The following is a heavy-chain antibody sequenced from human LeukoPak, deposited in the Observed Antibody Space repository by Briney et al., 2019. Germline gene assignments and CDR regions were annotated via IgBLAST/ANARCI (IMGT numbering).Heavy chain of an antibody. CDR3: ASEGNSGSYTSPYYFDY. V-gene: IGHV3-7*01. CDR2: IKQDGSEK. Sequence: GGSLRLSCAASGFTSSSYWMSWVRQAPGKGLEWVANIKQDGSEKYYVDSVKGRFTISRDNAKNSLYLQMNSLRAEDTAVYYCASEGNSGSYTSPYYFDYWGQGTLVTVSS. D-gene: IGHD1-26*01. J-gene: IGHJ4*02. CDR1: GFTSSSYW.